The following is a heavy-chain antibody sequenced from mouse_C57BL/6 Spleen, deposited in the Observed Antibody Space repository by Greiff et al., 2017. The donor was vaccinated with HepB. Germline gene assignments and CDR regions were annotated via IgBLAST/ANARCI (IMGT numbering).Heavy chain of an antibody. CDR2: IYPSDSET. J-gene: IGHJ2*01. Sequence: QVQLKQSGAELVRPGSSVKLSCKASGYTFTSYWMDWVKQRPGQGLEWIGNIYPSDSETHYNQKFKDKATLTVDKSSSTAYMQLSSLTSEDSAVYYCARSGAYYGDYWGQGTTLTVSS. CDR3: ARSGAYYGDY. V-gene: IGHV1-61*01. D-gene: IGHD3-2*02. CDR1: GYTFTSYW.